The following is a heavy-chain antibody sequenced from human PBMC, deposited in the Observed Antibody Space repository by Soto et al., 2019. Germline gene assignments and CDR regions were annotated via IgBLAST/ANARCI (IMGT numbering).Heavy chain of an antibody. D-gene: IGHD3-10*01. CDR3: ARVGNYGSGSPFDP. V-gene: IGHV1-69*13. J-gene: IGHJ5*02. CDR1: GGTFSSYA. Sequence: SVKVSCKASGGTFSSYAISWVRQAPGQGLEWMGGIIPIFGTANYAQKFQGRVTITADESTSTAYMELSSLRSEDTAVYYCARVGNYGSGSPFDPWGQGTLVTVSS. CDR2: IIPIFGTA.